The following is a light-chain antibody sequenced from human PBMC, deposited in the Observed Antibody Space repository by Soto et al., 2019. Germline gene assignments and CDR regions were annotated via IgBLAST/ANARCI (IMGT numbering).Light chain of an antibody. V-gene: IGLV3-1*01. CDR3: QAWDSNTNYV. CDR2: QDN. Sequence: SSELTQPPSVSVSPGQTASITCSGEKLGDKFAWWYQQKPGQSPVLVISQDNKRPSGIPERFSGSNSGNTATLTISGTQAMDEADYYCQAWDSNTNYVFGSGTKGTVL. J-gene: IGLJ1*01. CDR1: KLGDKF.